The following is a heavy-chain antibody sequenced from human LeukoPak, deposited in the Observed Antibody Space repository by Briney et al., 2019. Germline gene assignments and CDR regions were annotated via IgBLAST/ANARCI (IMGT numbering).Heavy chain of an antibody. D-gene: IGHD1-26*01. CDR3: AKGRRSGSYYDLFDY. Sequence: GGSLRLSCAASGFTFSSYAMSWVRQAPGKGLEWVSAISGSGGSTYYADSVKGRFTISRDNSKNTLYLQMNSLRAEDTAVYCCAKGRRSGSYYDLFDYWGQGTLVTVSS. CDR2: ISGSGGST. J-gene: IGHJ4*02. V-gene: IGHV3-23*01. CDR1: GFTFSSYA.